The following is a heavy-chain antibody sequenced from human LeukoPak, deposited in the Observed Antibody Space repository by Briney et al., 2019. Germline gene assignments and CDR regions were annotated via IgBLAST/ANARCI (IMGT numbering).Heavy chain of an antibody. CDR1: GFTFSRYA. Sequence: GRSLRLSCAASGFTFSRYAMQWVRQAPGKGLDWLAVISHDRSDEYYADSVKGRFTISRDNSKNTVYLQMNSLRAEDTAVYYCAKGRVRQFDPFDYWGQGTLVTVSS. CDR3: AKGRVRQFDPFDY. V-gene: IGHV3-30*04. J-gene: IGHJ4*02. D-gene: IGHD1-1*01. CDR2: ISHDRSDE.